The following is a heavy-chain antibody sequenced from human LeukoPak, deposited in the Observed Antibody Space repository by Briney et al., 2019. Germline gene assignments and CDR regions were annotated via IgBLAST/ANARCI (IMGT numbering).Heavy chain of an antibody. Sequence: PSETLSLTCAVYGGSFSGYYWSWIRQPPGKSLEWIGYISYSGSPYYNPSLRGRVAISGDTSKNQFSLRLGSVTAADTAVYYCARVPYGSGTYYFDYWGPGILVTVSP. CDR3: ARVPYGSGTYYFDY. V-gene: IGHV4-30-4*08. J-gene: IGHJ4*02. CDR1: GGSFSGYY. D-gene: IGHD3-10*01. CDR2: ISYSGSP.